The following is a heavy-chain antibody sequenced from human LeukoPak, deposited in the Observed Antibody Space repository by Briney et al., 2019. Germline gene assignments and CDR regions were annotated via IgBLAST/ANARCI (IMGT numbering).Heavy chain of an antibody. CDR2: SRNKANSFTT. V-gene: IGHV3-72*01. CDR1: GFTLSDHH. D-gene: IGHD4-17*01. CDR3: ARALYGDYEPLTFDS. Sequence: GGSLRLSCAASGFTLSDHHMDWVSQAPGKGLEWVGRSRNKANSFTTEYAASVKGRYTISRDELQDSLSLEMNSLKIEDTAVYYCARALYGDYEPLTFDSWGQGTLVSVSS. J-gene: IGHJ4*02.